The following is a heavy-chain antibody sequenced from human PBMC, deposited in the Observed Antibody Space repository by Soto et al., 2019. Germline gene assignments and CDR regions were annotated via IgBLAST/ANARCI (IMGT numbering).Heavy chain of an antibody. CDR2: ISGSGGST. J-gene: IGHJ4*02. D-gene: IGHD6-19*01. CDR1: GFTFSSYA. V-gene: IGHV3-23*01. CDR3: AKFGGDIAVAGNLDY. Sequence: EVQLLESGGGLVQPGGSLRLSCAASGFTFSSYAMSWVRQAPGKGLEWVSAISGSGGSTYYADSVKGRFTIPRDNSNNTLYLQMNSLRAEDTAVYYCAKFGGDIAVAGNLDYWGQGTLVTVSS.